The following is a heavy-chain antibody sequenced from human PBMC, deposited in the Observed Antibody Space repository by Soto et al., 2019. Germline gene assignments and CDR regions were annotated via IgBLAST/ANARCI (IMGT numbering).Heavy chain of an antibody. Sequence: QVQLVESGGGVVQPGRSLRLSCAASGFTFSSYGMHWVRQAPGKGLEWVAVIWYDGSNKYYADSVKGRFTISRDNSKNTLYLQMNSLRAEDTAVYYCARDSSGSSSFLWGLGTLVTVSS. J-gene: IGHJ4*02. V-gene: IGHV3-33*01. CDR3: ARDSSGSSSFL. CDR1: GFTFSSYG. D-gene: IGHD6-13*01. CDR2: IWYDGSNK.